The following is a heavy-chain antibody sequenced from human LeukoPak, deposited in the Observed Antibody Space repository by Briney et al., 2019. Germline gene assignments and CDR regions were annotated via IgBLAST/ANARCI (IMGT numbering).Heavy chain of an antibody. CDR3: ATADYGDYRFDY. D-gene: IGHD4-17*01. V-gene: IGHV3-9*01. CDR2: ISWNSGST. Sequence: GGSLRLSCAASGFTFDDYAMHWVRQAPGKGLEWVSGISWNSGSTGYADSVKGRFTISRDNAKNSLYLQMNSLRAEDTALYYCATADYGDYRFDYWGQGTLVTVSS. CDR1: GFTFDDYA. J-gene: IGHJ4*02.